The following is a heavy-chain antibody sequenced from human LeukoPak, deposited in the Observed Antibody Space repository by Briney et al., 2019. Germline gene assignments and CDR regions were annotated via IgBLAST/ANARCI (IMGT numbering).Heavy chain of an antibody. CDR2: MNPNSGNT. V-gene: IGHV1-8*01. CDR3: ARDVGARRGFVDY. CDR1: GYTFTSYD. J-gene: IGHJ4*02. Sequence: ASVKVSCKASGYTFTSYDINWVRQATGQGLEWMGWMNPNSGNTGYAQKFQGRVTMTRDTSISTAYMELSRLRSDDTAVYYCARDVGARRGFVDYWGQGTLVTVSS. D-gene: IGHD3-10*02.